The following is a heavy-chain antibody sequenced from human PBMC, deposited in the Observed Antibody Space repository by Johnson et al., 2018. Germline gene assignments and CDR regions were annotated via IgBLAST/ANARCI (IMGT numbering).Heavy chain of an antibody. J-gene: IGHJ3*02. CDR3: AKPTEGALDI. Sequence: QVQLVQSGGGVVQPGRSLRLSCAASGFIFSSYAMHWVRQAPGKGLEWVAVISYDGSNKYYADSVKGRFTISRDNSKNTLYLQMNSLRAEDTAVYYCAKPTEGALDIWGQGTMVTVSS. CDR1: GFIFSSYA. CDR2: ISYDGSNK. V-gene: IGHV3-30-3*02.